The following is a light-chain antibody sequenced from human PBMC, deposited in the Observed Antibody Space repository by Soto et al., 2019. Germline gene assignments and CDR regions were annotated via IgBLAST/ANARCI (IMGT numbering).Light chain of an antibody. J-gene: IGLJ1*01. CDR3: SSYTTSSTRV. V-gene: IGLV2-14*01. Sequence: QSALTQPASVSGSPGQSIAISCTGSSSDIGIYKYVSWYQQHPGKVPKLIIYEVTNRPRGVSNRFSGAKSGNTAALTISGLQAEDEADYYCSSYTTSSTRVFGPGTKVTVL. CDR2: EVT. CDR1: SSDIGIYKY.